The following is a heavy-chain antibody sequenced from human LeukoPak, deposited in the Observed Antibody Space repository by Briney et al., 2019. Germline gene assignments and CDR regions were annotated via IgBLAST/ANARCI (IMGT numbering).Heavy chain of an antibody. CDR2: IYYTGST. D-gene: IGHD6-19*01. CDR1: GGSISGYY. CDR3: ASGGLGPGAFDI. V-gene: IGHV4-59*08. Sequence: PSETLSLTCTVSGGSISGYYWTWIRQPPGKGLEWIGYIYYTGSTNYNPSLKSRVTISVDTSKNQFSLKLSSVTAADTAVYYCASGGLGPGAFDIWGQGTMVTVSS. J-gene: IGHJ3*02.